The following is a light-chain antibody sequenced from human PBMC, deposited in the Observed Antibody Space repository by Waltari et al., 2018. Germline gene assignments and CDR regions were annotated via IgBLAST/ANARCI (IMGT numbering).Light chain of an antibody. J-gene: IGKJ2*01. Sequence: DIVMTQSPDSLAVSLGERANIHCKSSQSVLYSYYNKNYLAWYQQKPGQPPKLLIYWASTRESGVPDRFSGSGSGTDFTLTISSLQAEDVAVYYCQQHYSTPPTFGQGTKLGIK. V-gene: IGKV4-1*01. CDR1: QSVLYSYYNKNY. CDR3: QQHYSTPPT. CDR2: WAS.